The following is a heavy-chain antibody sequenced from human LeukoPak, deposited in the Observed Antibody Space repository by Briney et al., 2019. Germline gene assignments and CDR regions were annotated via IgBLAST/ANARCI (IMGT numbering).Heavy chain of an antibody. V-gene: IGHV3-23*01. CDR3: AKAYAGNTYYYGIDV. CDR2: ISGSGGGT. CDR1: GFTFSSYA. J-gene: IGHJ6*02. D-gene: IGHD4-23*01. Sequence: GGSLRLSCAASGFTFSSYAMSWVRQAPGKGLKWVSTISGSGGGTYYADSVKGRFTISRANSKNTLYLQMNSLRAEDTAVYYCAKAYAGNTYYYGIDVWGQGTTVTVSS.